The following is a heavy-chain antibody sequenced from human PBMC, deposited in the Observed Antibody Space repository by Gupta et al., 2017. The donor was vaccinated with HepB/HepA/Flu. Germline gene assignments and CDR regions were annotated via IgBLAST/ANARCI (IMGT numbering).Heavy chain of an antibody. V-gene: IGHV5-51*01. Sequence: EVQLVQSGTEVKKPGESLKISCKGSGYNFLNYWIGWVRQMPGKGLEWMGVINCRDSDTRFSPSFQGQVTFSVDRSINTAYLQWTNLKASDTALYFCARPQVVATHWYFDLWGRGTLVTVSS. CDR3: ARPQVVATHWYFDL. CDR1: GYNFLNYW. J-gene: IGHJ2*01. CDR2: INCRDSDT. D-gene: IGHD2-2*01.